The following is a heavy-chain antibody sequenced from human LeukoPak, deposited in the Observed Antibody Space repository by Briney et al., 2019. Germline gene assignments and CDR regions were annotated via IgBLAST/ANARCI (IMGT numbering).Heavy chain of an antibody. CDR1: GGTFSSYA. CDR2: IIPILGIA. V-gene: IGHV1-69*04. CDR3: ASPRYNWNEWPRERRGDYFDY. J-gene: IGHJ4*02. D-gene: IGHD1-20*01. Sequence: SVKVSCKASGGTFSSYAISWVRQAPGQGLEWMGRIIPILGIANYAQRFQGRVTITADKSTSTAYMELSSLRSEDTAVYYCASPRYNWNEWPRERRGDYFDYWGQGTLVTVSS.